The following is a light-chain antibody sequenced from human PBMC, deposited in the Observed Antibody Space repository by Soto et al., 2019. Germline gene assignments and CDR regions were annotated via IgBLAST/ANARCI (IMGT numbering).Light chain of an antibody. CDR2: LGS. CDR1: QSLLHSNGYNY. V-gene: IGKV2-28*01. CDR3: MQPLQSWT. J-gene: IGKJ1*01. Sequence: DIVMTQSPLSLPVTPGEPASISCRSSQSLLHSNGYNYLDWYLQKPGQSPQLLIYLGSNRASGVPDRFSGSGSGTDFILKISRVEAEDVGVYYCMQPLQSWTFGQGTKVEIK.